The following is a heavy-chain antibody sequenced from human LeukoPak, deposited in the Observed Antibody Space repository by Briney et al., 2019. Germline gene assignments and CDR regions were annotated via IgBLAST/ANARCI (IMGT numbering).Heavy chain of an antibody. V-gene: IGHV3-30*02. CDR3: AKDALSGWYGYSDY. Sequence: GGSLRLSCTASGFTFSSYGMHWVRQAHGKGLEWVALIAPDGRNIYYGDAVKGRFTISRDNSKNTLFLQMNSLRAEDTAVYHCAKDALSGWYGYSDYWGQGTLVTVSS. D-gene: IGHD6-19*01. CDR2: IAPDGRNI. CDR1: GFTFSSYG. J-gene: IGHJ4*02.